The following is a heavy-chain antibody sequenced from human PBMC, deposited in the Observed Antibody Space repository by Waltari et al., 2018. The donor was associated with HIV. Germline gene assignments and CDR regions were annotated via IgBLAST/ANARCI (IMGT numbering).Heavy chain of an antibody. CDR1: GFTFSSYN. CDR3: ARTTHGIDF. Sequence: EVQLVWSGGGLVQPGGSLRLSCVASGFTFSSYNMNWVRQAPGKGLEWLSYITSSGYTIYYADSVEGRFTVSRDNAKNSLYLQMNSLRAEDTAVYYCARTTHGIDFWGQGTLVTVSS. CDR2: ITSSGYTI. J-gene: IGHJ4*02. D-gene: IGHD1-1*01. V-gene: IGHV3-48*04.